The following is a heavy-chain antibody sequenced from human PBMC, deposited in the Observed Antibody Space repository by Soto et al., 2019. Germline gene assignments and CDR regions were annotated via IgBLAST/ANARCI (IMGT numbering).Heavy chain of an antibody. Sequence: EVQLVESGGGLVQPGGSLRLSCAASGFTVSNTYMNWVRQAPGKGLEWVSVISTGGDTHYADSVKGRFTISRDSSTNTPYLQMSSLGVEDTAVYYCADVFVGWWGHGTLVTVSS. J-gene: IGHJ4*01. CDR1: GFTVSNTY. CDR3: ADVFVGW. V-gene: IGHV3-66*01. D-gene: IGHD3-10*01. CDR2: ISTGGDT.